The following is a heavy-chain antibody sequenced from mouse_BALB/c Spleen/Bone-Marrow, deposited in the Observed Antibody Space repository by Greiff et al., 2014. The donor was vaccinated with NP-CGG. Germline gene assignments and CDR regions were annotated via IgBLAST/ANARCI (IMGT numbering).Heavy chain of an antibody. CDR1: GYTFTSYV. CDR3: AREGVDYFDY. Sequence: VQLQQFGPELVKPGASVKMSCKASGYTFTSYVIHWVKQKPGQGLEWIGYINPYNDATKFNERFKGKATLTSDKSSSTAYMVLSSLTSEDSAVYCCAREGVDYFDYWGQGTTLTVSS. J-gene: IGHJ2*01. V-gene: IGHV1-14*01. CDR2: INPYNDAT.